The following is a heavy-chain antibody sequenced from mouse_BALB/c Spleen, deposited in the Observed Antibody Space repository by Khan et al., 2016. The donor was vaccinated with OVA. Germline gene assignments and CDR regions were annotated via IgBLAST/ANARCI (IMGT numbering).Heavy chain of an antibody. J-gene: IGHJ3*01. D-gene: IGHD1-1*01. Sequence: QVQLKESGPGLVQPSQSLSITCTVSGFSLTTYGVHWVRQSPGKGLEWLGLIWSGGNTDYNAAFISRLSITKANSKSQVFFIMNSLHADDNALSYCKGTCFIDDFTYWGQETLVTVSA. CDR3: KGTCFIDDFTY. V-gene: IGHV2-2*01. CDR1: GFSLTTYG. CDR2: IWSGGNT.